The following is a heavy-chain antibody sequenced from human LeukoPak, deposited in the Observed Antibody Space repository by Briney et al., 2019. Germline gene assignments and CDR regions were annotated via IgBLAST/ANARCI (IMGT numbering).Heavy chain of an antibody. J-gene: IGHJ3*02. V-gene: IGHV3-23*01. D-gene: IGHD2-15*01. Sequence: PGGSLRLSCAASGFTFSSYAMTWVRQGPGKGLEWVADISGGGGSTFYADSVKGRFTISRDNPKNTLYLQIHSLRAEDTAVYYCAIYGGSGTNAFDIWGQGTMVTVSS. CDR2: ISGGGGST. CDR3: AIYGGSGTNAFDI. CDR1: GFTFSSYA.